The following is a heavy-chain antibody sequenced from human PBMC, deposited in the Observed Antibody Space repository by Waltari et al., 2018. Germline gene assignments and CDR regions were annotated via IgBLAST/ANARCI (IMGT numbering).Heavy chain of an antibody. CDR3: ARRSGRGIIKEGPNWFDP. Sequence: EVQLVESGGGLVQPGGSLRLSCAASGFTFSSYWMHWVRQAPGKGLVGFSRFKSEVSSTIYADSVKGRFTISRDNAKNTLYLQMNSLRADDTAVYYCARRSGRGIIKEGPNWFDPWGQGTLGTVSS. V-gene: IGHV3-74*01. J-gene: IGHJ5*02. CDR2: FKSEVSST. D-gene: IGHD3-10*01. CDR1: GFTFSSYW.